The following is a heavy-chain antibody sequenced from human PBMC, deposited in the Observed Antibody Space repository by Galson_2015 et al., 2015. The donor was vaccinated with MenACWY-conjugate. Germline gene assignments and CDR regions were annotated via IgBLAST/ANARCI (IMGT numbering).Heavy chain of an antibody. CDR2: IYYTENP. CDR3: ARRSVGDAVDI. Sequence: SETLSLTCAVSGGSISSRSHYWGWIRQPPEKGLEWIGDIYYTENPYYNPSLMSRVTLSLDSSKNQVSLRLKSVTAGDTAVYYCARRSVGDAVDIWGQGTLVTVAS. J-gene: IGHJ3*02. D-gene: IGHD2-15*01. CDR1: GGSISSRSHY. V-gene: IGHV4-39*07.